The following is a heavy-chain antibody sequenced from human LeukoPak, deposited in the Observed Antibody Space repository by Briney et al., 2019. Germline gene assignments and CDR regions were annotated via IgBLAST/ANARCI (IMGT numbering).Heavy chain of an antibody. V-gene: IGHV4-39*02. D-gene: IGHD6-13*01. Sequence: PSETLSLTCAVYGGSFSGYYWAWIRQPPGKGLEWIGSIYYSGTTYYKPSLKSRLTISVDTSKNHFSLKLSSVTAADTAVYYCAREIGGAADTWGQGTLVTVSS. J-gene: IGHJ5*02. CDR1: GGSFSGYY. CDR3: AREIGGAADT. CDR2: IYYSGTT.